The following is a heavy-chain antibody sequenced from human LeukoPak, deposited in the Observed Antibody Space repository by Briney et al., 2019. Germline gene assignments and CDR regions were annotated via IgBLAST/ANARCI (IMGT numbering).Heavy chain of an antibody. J-gene: IGHJ4*02. D-gene: IGHD5-18*01. Sequence: GGSLRLSCAASGFTFSSYGMHWVRQAPGKGLEWVAFIRYDGSNKYYADSVKGRFTISRDNSKNTLYLQMNSLRAEDTAVYYCAKDSGYSYGYYFDYWGQGTLVTVSS. CDR2: IRYDGSNK. CDR3: AKDSGYSYGYYFDY. CDR1: GFTFSSYG. V-gene: IGHV3-30*02.